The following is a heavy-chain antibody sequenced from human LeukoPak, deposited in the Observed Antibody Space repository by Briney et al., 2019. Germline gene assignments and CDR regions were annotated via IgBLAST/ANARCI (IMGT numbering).Heavy chain of an antibody. D-gene: IGHD1-26*01. Sequence: SETLSLTCAVYGGSFSGYYWSWIRQPPGKGLEWIGEINHSGSTNYHPSFKSRVTISVDTSKNQFSLKLSSVTAADTAVYYCARGRGSYYDYWGQGTLVTVSS. CDR1: GGSFSGYY. CDR2: INHSGST. CDR3: ARGRGSYYDY. J-gene: IGHJ4*02. V-gene: IGHV4-34*01.